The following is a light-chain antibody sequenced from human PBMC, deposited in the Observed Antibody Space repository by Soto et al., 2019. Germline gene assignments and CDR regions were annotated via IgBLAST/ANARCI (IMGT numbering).Light chain of an antibody. Sequence: EIVLTQSPGTLSLSPGERATLSCRAIQSVGSKYLAWFQQKPGQAPRLLIYGASGRATGIPDKFSGSGSGTDFTLTISSLEPEDFAVYYCQQYGSSPYTFGQGTK. V-gene: IGKV3-20*01. CDR3: QQYGSSPYT. CDR1: QSVGSKY. CDR2: GAS. J-gene: IGKJ2*01.